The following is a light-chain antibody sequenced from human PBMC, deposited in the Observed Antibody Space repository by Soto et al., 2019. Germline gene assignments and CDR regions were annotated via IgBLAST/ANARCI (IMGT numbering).Light chain of an antibody. CDR1: QSVTTQ. CDR3: YQYGTAPLS. Sequence: IVLTQSPGTQSLSPGARATLSCRASQSVTTQLAWYQQKPGQSPRLMIHCVSSRASGVRDRLGGSGSGRDFYLSISRVELEDFSVYSCYQYGTAPLSFGPGTKVDI. V-gene: IGKV3-20*01. J-gene: IGKJ3*01. CDR2: CVS.